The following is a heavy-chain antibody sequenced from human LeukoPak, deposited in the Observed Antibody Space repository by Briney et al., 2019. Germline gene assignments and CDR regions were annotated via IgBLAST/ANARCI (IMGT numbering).Heavy chain of an antibody. Sequence: GGSLRLSCAASGFTFSSNYMSWVRQAPGKGLEWVSVIYSGGSTYYADSVKGRFTISRDNSKNTLYLQMNGLRAEDTAVYYCVRFMRGTIGGDNWGQGTLVTVSA. D-gene: IGHD3-16*01. V-gene: IGHV3-53*01. CDR1: GFTFSSNY. CDR3: VRFMRGTIGGDN. J-gene: IGHJ4*02. CDR2: IYSGGST.